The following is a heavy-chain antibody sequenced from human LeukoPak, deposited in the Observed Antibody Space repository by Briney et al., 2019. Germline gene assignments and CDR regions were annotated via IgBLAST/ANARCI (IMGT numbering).Heavy chain of an antibody. CDR2: INPNSGGT. J-gene: IGHJ3*02. D-gene: IGHD3-10*01. V-gene: IGHV1-2*02. CDR1: GYTFTGYY. CDR3: ARSRVLLWFGPNFDAFDI. Sequence: ASVKVSCKASGYTFTGYYMHWVRQAPGQGLEWMGWINPNSGGTNYAQKFQGRVTMTRDTSISTAYMELSRLRSDDTAVYYCARSRVLLWFGPNFDAFDIWGQGTMVTVSS.